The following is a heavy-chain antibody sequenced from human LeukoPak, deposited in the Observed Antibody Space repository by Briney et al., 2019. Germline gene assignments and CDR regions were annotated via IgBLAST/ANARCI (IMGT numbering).Heavy chain of an antibody. J-gene: IGHJ5*02. Sequence: PSETLSLTCAVYGGSFSGYYWSWIRQPPGKGLEWIGEINHSGSTSYNPSLKSRVTISVDTSKNQFSLKLSSVTAADTAVYYCARGITMVRGVIRKTYNWFDPWGQGTLVTVSS. CDR2: INHSGST. CDR3: ARGITMVRGVIRKTYNWFDP. V-gene: IGHV4-34*01. D-gene: IGHD3-10*01. CDR1: GGSFSGYY.